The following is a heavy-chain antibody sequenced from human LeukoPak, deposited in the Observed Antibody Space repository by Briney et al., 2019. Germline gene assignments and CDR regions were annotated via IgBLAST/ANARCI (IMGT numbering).Heavy chain of an antibody. CDR3: ARVRIAVAGIDY. J-gene: IGHJ4*02. V-gene: IGHV3-30*02. Sequence: SGGSLRLSCAASGFTFSSYGMHWVRQAPGKGLEWVAFIRYDGSNKYYADSVKGRFTISRDNSKNTLYLQMNSLRAEDTAVYYCARVRIAVAGIDYWGQGTLVTVSS. CDR2: IRYDGSNK. CDR1: GFTFSSYG. D-gene: IGHD6-19*01.